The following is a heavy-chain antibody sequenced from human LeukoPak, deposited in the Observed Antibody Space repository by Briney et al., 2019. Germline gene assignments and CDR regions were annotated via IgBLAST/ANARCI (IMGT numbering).Heavy chain of an antibody. Sequence: SETLSLTCTVSGGSISSRSYYWGWIRQPPGKGLEWIGIMYYSEYTYYNPSLKSRVTMSVDTSKNQFSLKLSSVTAADTALYYCARHRGALFGPKDVWGQGTTVTVSS. V-gene: IGHV4-39*01. CDR3: ARHRGALFGPKDV. J-gene: IGHJ6*02. CDR1: GGSISSRSYY. D-gene: IGHD3-3*01. CDR2: MYYSEYT.